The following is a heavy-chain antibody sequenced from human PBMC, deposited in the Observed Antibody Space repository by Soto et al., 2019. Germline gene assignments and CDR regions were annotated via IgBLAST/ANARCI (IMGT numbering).Heavy chain of an antibody. CDR3: AREGQWLALDN. V-gene: IGHV3-74*01. D-gene: IGHD6-19*01. CDR1: GFTFSTYW. Sequence: EVQLVESGGGLVQPGGSLRLSCADSGFTFSTYWMHWVRQAPGKGLVWVSRVKGDGSITNYADSVKGRFTISRDNAKKTLYLQMNSLRAEDTAVYYCAREGQWLALDNWGQGTLVTVSS. CDR2: VKGDGSIT. J-gene: IGHJ4*02.